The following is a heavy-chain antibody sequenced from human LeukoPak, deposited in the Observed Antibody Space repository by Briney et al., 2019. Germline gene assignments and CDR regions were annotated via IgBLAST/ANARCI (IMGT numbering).Heavy chain of an antibody. V-gene: IGHV3-48*03. CDR2: ISSSGSTI. D-gene: IGHD3-10*01. J-gene: IGHJ4*02. Sequence: GGSLRLSCAASGFTFSSYEMNWVRQAPGKGLERVSYISSSGSTIYYADSVKGRFTISRDNAKNSLYLQMNSLRAEDTAVYYCARDQAMVRGVIINYFDYWGQGTLVTVSS. CDR3: ARDQAMVRGVIINYFDY. CDR1: GFTFSSYE.